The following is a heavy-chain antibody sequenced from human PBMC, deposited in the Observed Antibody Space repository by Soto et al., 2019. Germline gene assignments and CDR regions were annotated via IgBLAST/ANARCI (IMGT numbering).Heavy chain of an antibody. V-gene: IGHV3-48*03. J-gene: IGHJ3*01. CDR3: ARRGSR. CDR1: GFTFSSSE. D-gene: IGHD2-15*01. CDR2: IHPGGQTI. Sequence: VGSLRLSCAASGFTFSSSEMYWVRQAPGKGLEWISYIHPGGQTIFYAESVKGRFTISRDNAKHSVYLQMNSLRAEDTAVYYCARRGSRWGRGTKVT.